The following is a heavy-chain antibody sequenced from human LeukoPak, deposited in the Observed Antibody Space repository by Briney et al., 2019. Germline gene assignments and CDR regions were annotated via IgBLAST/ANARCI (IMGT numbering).Heavy chain of an antibody. CDR1: GFAFETYT. Sequence: GGSLRLSCVASGFAFETYTMNCVRQAPGKGLEWVSFISSTSSDINYADSVRDRFTISRDNAKNSLFLQMDSLRVEDTAVYYCAKGLFSGYDKYLDSWGQGTLVTVSS. D-gene: IGHD5-12*01. J-gene: IGHJ4*02. CDR2: ISSTSSDI. V-gene: IGHV3-21*04. CDR3: AKGLFSGYDKYLDS.